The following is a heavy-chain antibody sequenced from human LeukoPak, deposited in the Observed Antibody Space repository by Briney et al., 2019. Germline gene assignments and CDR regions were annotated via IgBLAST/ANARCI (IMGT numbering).Heavy chain of an antibody. CDR2: VIPTLGIA. V-gene: IGHV1-69*04. CDR3: ARDLVCTVNCKDS. D-gene: IGHD3/OR15-3a*01. J-gene: IGHJ5*01. CDR1: GGTFSNDA. Sequence: SVKVSCKASGGTFSNDAISWVRQAPGQGLEWMGRVIPTLGIALYAQRFKGRVTITADKLTSTAYMELSSLTFEDTAVYFCARDLVCTVNCKDSWGQGTLVTVSS.